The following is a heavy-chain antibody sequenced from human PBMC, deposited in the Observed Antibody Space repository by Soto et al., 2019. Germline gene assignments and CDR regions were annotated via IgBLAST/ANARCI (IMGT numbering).Heavy chain of an antibody. J-gene: IGHJ4*02. CDR2: ISGSGGST. D-gene: IGHD5-12*01. Sequence: EVQLLESGGGLVQPGGSLRLSCAASGFTFSTYAMSWVRQAPGKGLEWVSAISGSGGSTYYSDSVRGRFTTSRDNSKNTLYLQMNSLRAADTAVYYCAKDDEYSGSQHFDYWGQGTLVTVSS. V-gene: IGHV3-23*01. CDR1: GFTFSTYA. CDR3: AKDDEYSGSQHFDY.